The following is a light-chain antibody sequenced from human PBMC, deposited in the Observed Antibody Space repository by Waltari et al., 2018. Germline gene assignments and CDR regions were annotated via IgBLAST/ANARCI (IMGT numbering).Light chain of an antibody. CDR1: QSISTY. Sequence: EIVLTQSPVTLSLSPGERATLSCRASQSISTYLAWYQQQPGQAPRLLIYDAANRATGIPARFSGSGSGTDFTLTISSLESEDFAVYYCQQRNSWPRTFGRGTKVEIK. V-gene: IGKV3-11*01. CDR2: DAA. CDR3: QQRNSWPRT. J-gene: IGKJ4*02.